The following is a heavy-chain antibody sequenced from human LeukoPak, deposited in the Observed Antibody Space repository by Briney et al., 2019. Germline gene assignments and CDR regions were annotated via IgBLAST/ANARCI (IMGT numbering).Heavy chain of an antibody. CDR1: GFTFDDYA. V-gene: IGHV3-9*01. D-gene: IGHD5-18*01. CDR3: AKDVAVDTAMAASYFDY. Sequence: GGSLRLSCAASGFTFDDYAMQWVRQAPGKGLEWVSGISWNSGSIGYADSVKGRFTISRDNAKNSLYLQMNSLRAEDTALYYCAKDVAVDTAMAASYFDYWGQGTLVTVSS. J-gene: IGHJ4*02. CDR2: ISWNSGSI.